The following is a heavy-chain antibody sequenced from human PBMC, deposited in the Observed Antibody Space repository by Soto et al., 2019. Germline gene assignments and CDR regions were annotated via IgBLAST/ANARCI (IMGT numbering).Heavy chain of an antibody. V-gene: IGHV1-69*06. CDR3: ARDTGDGTFDF. CDR2: IIPMFGTP. Sequence: GASVKVSCKASGVTFNRQDMRWVRQAPGQGLEWMGGIIPMFGTPHYAQKFQDRVTISRDTSASTAYMELTSLRSEDTAVYYCARDTGDGTFDFWGQGTLVTVSS. J-gene: IGHJ4*02. CDR1: GVTFNRQD. D-gene: IGHD7-27*01.